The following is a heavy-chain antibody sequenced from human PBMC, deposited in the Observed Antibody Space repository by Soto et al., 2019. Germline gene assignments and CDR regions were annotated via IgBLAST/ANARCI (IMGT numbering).Heavy chain of an antibody. J-gene: IGHJ6*02. Sequence: SVKVSCKASGCTFSSYAISWVRQAPGQGLEWMGGIIPNFGTANYAQKFQGRVTITADESTSTAYMELSSLRSEDTAVYYCARDLIHYDSSGYPYYYYYGMDVWGQGTTVTVSS. CDR1: GCTFSSYA. CDR3: ARDLIHYDSSGYPYYYYYGMDV. D-gene: IGHD3-22*01. V-gene: IGHV1-69*13. CDR2: IIPNFGTA.